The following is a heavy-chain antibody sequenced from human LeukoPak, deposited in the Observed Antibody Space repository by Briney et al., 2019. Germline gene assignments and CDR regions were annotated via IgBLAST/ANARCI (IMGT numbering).Heavy chain of an antibody. CDR3: AADPYYYDSSGYPY. CDR1: GGTFSSYA. CDR2: IIPILGIA. Sequence: ASVKVSCKASGGTFSSYAISWVRQAPGQGLEWMGRIIPILGIANYAQKFQGRVTITADKSTSTAYMELSSLRSEDTAVYYCAADPYYYDSSGYPYWGQGTLVTVSS. V-gene: IGHV1-69*04. D-gene: IGHD3-22*01. J-gene: IGHJ4*02.